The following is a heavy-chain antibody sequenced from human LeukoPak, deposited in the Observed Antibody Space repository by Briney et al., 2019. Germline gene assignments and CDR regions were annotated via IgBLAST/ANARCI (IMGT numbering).Heavy chain of an antibody. Sequence: GRSLRLSCAASGFTFSSYAMHWVRQAPGKGLEWVAVISYDGSNKYYADSVKGRFTISRDNSKNTLYLQMNSLRAEDTAVYYCAKNMYSSGWSGYFDYWGQGTLVTVSS. J-gene: IGHJ4*02. CDR2: ISYDGSNK. CDR1: GFTFSSYA. D-gene: IGHD6-19*01. V-gene: IGHV3-30-3*02. CDR3: AKNMYSSGWSGYFDY.